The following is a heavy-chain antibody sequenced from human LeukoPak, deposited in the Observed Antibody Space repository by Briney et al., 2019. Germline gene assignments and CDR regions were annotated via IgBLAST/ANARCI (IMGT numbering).Heavy chain of an antibody. CDR1: GGSISSGSYY. J-gene: IGHJ4*02. V-gene: IGHV4-61*02. Sequence: SQTLSLTCIVSGGSISSGSYYWSWIRQPAGKGLEWIGRVYTSGSTDYNASLRSRVTISLDTSKNQFSLNLSSVTAADTAVYYCATQRPDDFWSGYSDWGQGTLVTVSS. CDR2: VYTSGST. D-gene: IGHD3-3*01. CDR3: ATQRPDDFWSGYSD.